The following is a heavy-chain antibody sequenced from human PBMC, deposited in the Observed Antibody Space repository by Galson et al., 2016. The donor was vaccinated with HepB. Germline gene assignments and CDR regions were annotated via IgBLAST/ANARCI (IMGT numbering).Heavy chain of an antibody. V-gene: IGHV1-18*01. Sequence: SVKVSCKASGYPYISYGINWVRQAPGQGLKWMGWMSASNGNTDYAQKFHGRVTMTTDTSTNTAYMELRSLRSDDTAMYYCARSSFGVSNPWGQGTLVTVSS. CDR3: ARSSFGVSNP. CDR1: GYPYISYG. J-gene: IGHJ5*02. CDR2: MSASNGNT. D-gene: IGHD3-3*01.